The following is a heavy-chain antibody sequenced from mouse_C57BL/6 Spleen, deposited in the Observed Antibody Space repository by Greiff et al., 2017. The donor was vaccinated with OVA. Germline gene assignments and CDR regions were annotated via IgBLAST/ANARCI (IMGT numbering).Heavy chain of an antibody. CDR1: GFTFSSYA. CDR2: ISSGGDYI. V-gene: IGHV5-9-1*02. J-gene: IGHJ3*01. CDR3: TRGDYDVWFAY. Sequence: EVKLVESGEGLVKPGGSLKLSCAASGFTFSSYAMSWVRQTPEKRLEWVAYISSGGDYIYYADTVKGRFTISRDNARNTLYLQMSSLKSEDTAMYYCTRGDYDVWFAYWGQGTLVTVSA. D-gene: IGHD2-4*01.